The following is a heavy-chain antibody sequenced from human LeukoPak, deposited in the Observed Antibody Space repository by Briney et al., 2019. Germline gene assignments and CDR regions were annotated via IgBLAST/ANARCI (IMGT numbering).Heavy chain of an antibody. J-gene: IGHJ6*03. D-gene: IGHD3-3*01. CDR1: GYTFTSYS. Sequence: GASVKVSCKASGYTFTSYSISWVRQAPGQGLEWMGWSSAYNGNTNYAQKLQGSVTMTTDRSTSTAYMELRSLRSDDTAVYYCARVTYYDFWSGYASYYYYYYMDVWGKGTTVTVSS. CDR3: ARVTYYDFWSGYASYYYYYYMDV. V-gene: IGHV1-18*01. CDR2: SSAYNGNT.